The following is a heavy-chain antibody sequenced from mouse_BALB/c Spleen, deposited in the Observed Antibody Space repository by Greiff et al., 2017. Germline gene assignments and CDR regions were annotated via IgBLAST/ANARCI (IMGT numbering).Heavy chain of an antibody. J-gene: IGHJ1*01. Sequence: VQLQQSGAELVRPGALVKLSCTASGFNIKDYYMHWVKQRPEQGLEWIGWIDPENGNTIYDPKFQGKASITADTSSNTAYLQLSSLTSEDTAVYDCARSASYGYWYFDVWGAGTTVTVSS. CDR3: ARSASYGYWYFDV. CDR2: IDPENGNT. V-gene: IGHV14-1*02. D-gene: IGHD2-10*01. CDR1: GFNIKDYY.